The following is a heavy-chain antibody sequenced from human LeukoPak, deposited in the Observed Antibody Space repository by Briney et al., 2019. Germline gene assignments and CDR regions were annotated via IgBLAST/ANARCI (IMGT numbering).Heavy chain of an antibody. CDR3: ARLAYYYGSGSYYKGDFDY. CDR1: GGSVSSGSYY. CDR2: TNHSVST. D-gene: IGHD3-10*01. V-gene: IGHV4-39*07. Sequence: SETLSLTCTVSGGSVSSGSYYWSWIRQPPGKGLEGIVETNHSVSTNYTPSLKSRVSISIETSKTQFSLKLSSVTAADTAVYYCARLAYYYGSGSYYKGDFDYWGQGTLVTVSS. J-gene: IGHJ4*02.